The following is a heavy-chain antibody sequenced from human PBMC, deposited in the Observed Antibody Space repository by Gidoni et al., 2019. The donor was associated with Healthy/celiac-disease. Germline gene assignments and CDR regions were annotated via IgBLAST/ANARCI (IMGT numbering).Heavy chain of an antibody. CDR2: FDPEDGET. V-gene: IGHV1-24*01. J-gene: IGHJ4*02. Sequence: QVQLVQSGAEVKKPGASVQVSCKFSGYTLPELSMHWVRQAPGKGLEWMGGFDPEDGETIYAQKFQGRVTMTEDTSTDTAYMELSSLRSEDTAVYYCATAAYPYDSSGYYHYWGQGTLVTVSS. CDR1: GYTLPELS. CDR3: ATAAYPYDSSGYYHY. D-gene: IGHD3-22*01.